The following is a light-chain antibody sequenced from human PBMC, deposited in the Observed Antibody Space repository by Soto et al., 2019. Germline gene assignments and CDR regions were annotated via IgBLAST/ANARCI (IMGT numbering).Light chain of an antibody. J-gene: IGLJ1*01. CDR1: SSDVGGYNY. CDR2: DVS. CDR3: SSYTSSSNYG. V-gene: IGLV2-14*01. Sequence: QSVLTQPASVSGSPGQSITISCTGTSSDVGGYNYVSWYQQHPGKAPKLMIYDVSNRPSGVSNRFSGSKSGNTASLTISGLQAEDEADYYCSSYTSSSNYGFGTVTKLTVL.